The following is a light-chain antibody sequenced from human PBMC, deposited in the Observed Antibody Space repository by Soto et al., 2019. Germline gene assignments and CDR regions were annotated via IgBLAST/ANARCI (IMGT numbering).Light chain of an antibody. CDR1: SSDVGAYNY. J-gene: IGLJ1*01. CDR3: TAYTSSSTHFYD. Sequence: QSVLTQPASVSGSPGQSITISCAGTSSDVGAYNYVSWYQQHPGKAPKLMIYEVSNRPSGLSNRFSGSKSGNTASLTISGLQAEDEADYYCTAYTSSSTHFYDFGTATKLTVL. V-gene: IGLV2-14*01. CDR2: EVS.